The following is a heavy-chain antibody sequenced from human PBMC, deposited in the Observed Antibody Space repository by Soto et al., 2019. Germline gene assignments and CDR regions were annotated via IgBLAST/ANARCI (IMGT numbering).Heavy chain of an antibody. Sequence: GGSLRLSCAASGFTFSSYAMSWVRQAPGKGLEWVSAISGSGGSTYYADSVKGRFTISRDNSKNTLYLQMNSLRAEDTAVYYCAKDAHLLRFLEWLSYYFDYWGQGTLVTVSS. CDR1: GFTFSSYA. D-gene: IGHD3-3*01. V-gene: IGHV3-23*01. CDR3: AKDAHLLRFLEWLSYYFDY. CDR2: ISGSGGST. J-gene: IGHJ4*02.